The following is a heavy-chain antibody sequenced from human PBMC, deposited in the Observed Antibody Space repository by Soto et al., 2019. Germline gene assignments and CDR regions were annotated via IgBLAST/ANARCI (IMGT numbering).Heavy chain of an antibody. CDR1: GGSISSYY. J-gene: IGHJ4*02. CDR2: IYYSGST. Sequence: SETLSLTCTVSGGSISSYYWNWIRQTPGKGLEWIGYIYYSGSTNYNPSLKSRVTMSVDTSQNQFSLKLSSVTAADTAVYYCARGSTTEKVDSWGQGILVTVSS. CDR3: ARGSTTEKVDS. V-gene: IGHV4-59*01.